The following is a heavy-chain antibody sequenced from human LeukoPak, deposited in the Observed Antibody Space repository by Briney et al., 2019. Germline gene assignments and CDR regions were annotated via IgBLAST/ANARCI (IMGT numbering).Heavy chain of an antibody. CDR1: GFTFDDYA. J-gene: IGHJ4*02. D-gene: IGHD6-19*01. Sequence: QAGGSLRLSCAASGFTFDDYAMHWVRQAPGKGLEWVSGISWNSGSIGYADSVKGRFTISRDNATNSLYLQMNSLRAEDTALYYCAKDISKQWLVGDFDYWGQGTLVTVSS. CDR2: ISWNSGSI. CDR3: AKDISKQWLVGDFDY. V-gene: IGHV3-9*01.